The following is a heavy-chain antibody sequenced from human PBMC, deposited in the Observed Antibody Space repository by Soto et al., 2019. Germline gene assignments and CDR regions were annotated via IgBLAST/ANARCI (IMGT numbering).Heavy chain of an antibody. CDR3: AKGRYMDHDSRGSLFGN. D-gene: IGHD3-22*01. CDR1: GFTFNIYA. V-gene: IGHV3-23*01. J-gene: IGHJ4*02. CDR2: ISRYGDFT. Sequence: EVQLLESGGDLIQPGGSLRLSCAASGFTFNIYAMTWVRQAPGKGLEWVSAISRYGDFTYYADSVEGRFTISRDNSKNTLDLQMDSLRAEATAVSYFAKGRYMDHDSRGSLFGNRGQGTLVTVSS.